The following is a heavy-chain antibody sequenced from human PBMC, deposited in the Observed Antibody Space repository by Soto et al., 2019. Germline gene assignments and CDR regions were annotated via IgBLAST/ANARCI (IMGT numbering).Heavy chain of an antibody. CDR1: GFPFSSYN. CDR2: ITGTTSDI. Sequence: GGSLRLSCAASGFPFSSYNMNWVRQAPGKGLEWVSSITGTTSDIYYADSVKGRFTISRDNAKNSLYLHMNSLRAEDTAVYYCARPYSGSYSFDYWGQGTLVTVSA. D-gene: IGHD1-26*01. J-gene: IGHJ4*02. CDR3: ARPYSGSYSFDY. V-gene: IGHV3-21*01.